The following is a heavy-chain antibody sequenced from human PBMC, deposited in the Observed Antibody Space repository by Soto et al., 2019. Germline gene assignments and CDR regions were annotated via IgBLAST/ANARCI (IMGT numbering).Heavy chain of an antibody. CDR2: INHSGST. J-gene: IGHJ5*02. Sequence: SETLSLTCAVYGGSFSGYYWSWIRQPPGKGLEWIGEINHSGSTNYNPSLKSRVTISVDTSKNQFSLKLSSVTAADTAVYYCARGSTSYDFWSGYSTNWFDPWGQGTLVTVSS. CDR1: GGSFSGYY. D-gene: IGHD3-3*01. CDR3: ARGSTSYDFWSGYSTNWFDP. V-gene: IGHV4-34*01.